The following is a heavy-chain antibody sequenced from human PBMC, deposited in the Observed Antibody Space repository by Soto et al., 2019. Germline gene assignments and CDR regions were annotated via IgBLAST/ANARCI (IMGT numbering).Heavy chain of an antibody. CDR1: GGTISGTA. V-gene: IGHV1-69*13. CDR2: IIPIFGTA. CDR3: AREYSNGYYFYY. D-gene: IGHD3-22*01. J-gene: IGHJ4*02. Sequence: SGKPSCEASGGTISGTAISWGLQAPGQGLEWMGGIIPIFGTANYAQKFQGRVTITADESTSTAYMELSSLRSEDTAVYYCAREYSNGYYFYYCGQGSSVIVS.